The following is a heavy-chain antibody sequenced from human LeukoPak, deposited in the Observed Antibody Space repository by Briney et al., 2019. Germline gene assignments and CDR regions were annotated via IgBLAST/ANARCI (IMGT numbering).Heavy chain of an antibody. V-gene: IGHV3-7*01. CDR3: ARDSFTYGNY. CDR1: GFTFSSSW. J-gene: IGHJ4*02. CDR2: INEDGSGK. D-gene: IGHD3-10*01. Sequence: GGSLSLSCAASGFTFSSSWMCWVRQAPGKGLEWVANINEDGSGKYYVDSVRGRFTISRDNTKNSLYLQMNSLRAEDTAVYYCARDSFTYGNYWGQGTLVTVSS.